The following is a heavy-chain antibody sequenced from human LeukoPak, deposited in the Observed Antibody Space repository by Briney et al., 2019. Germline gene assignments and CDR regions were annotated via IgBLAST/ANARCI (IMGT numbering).Heavy chain of an antibody. CDR2: IYYTGST. J-gene: IGHJ5*02. CDR3: ATRPDIASTGPGWFDP. D-gene: IGHD6-13*01. Sequence: SETLSLTCAVSGGSISPYYWSWIRQPPGKGPEWIAYIYYTGSTNYNPSLKSRVTISVDTSKNQFSLTLSSVTAADTAVYYCATRPDIASTGPGWFDPWGQGTLVTVSS. CDR1: GGSISPYY. V-gene: IGHV4-59*12.